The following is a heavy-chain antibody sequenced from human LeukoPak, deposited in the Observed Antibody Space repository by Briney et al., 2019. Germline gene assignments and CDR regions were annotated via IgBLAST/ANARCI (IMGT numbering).Heavy chain of an antibody. D-gene: IGHD6-19*01. CDR2: ISYDGSNK. CDR1: GFTFSSYG. Sequence: GGSLRLSCAASGFTFSSYGMRWVRQAPGKGLEWGAVISYDGSNKYYADSVKGRFTISRDNSKNTLYLQMNSLRAEDTAVYYCAILPTIPGHIAVAGGTYYYGMDVCGQGTTATVSS. CDR3: AILPTIPGHIAVAGGTYYYGMDV. J-gene: IGHJ6*02. V-gene: IGHV3-30*03.